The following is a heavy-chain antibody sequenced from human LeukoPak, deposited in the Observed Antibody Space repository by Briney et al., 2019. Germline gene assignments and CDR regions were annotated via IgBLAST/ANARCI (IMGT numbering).Heavy chain of an antibody. Sequence: PGRSLRLSCAASGFTFSSYAMHCVRQSPGKGLEWVAVISYDGSNKYYADSVKGRFAISRDNSKNTLYLQMNSLRAEDTAVYYCVPNCSGGSCYSGHFDYWGQGTLITVSS. CDR3: VPNCSGGSCYSGHFDY. CDR1: GFTFSSYA. CDR2: ISYDGSNK. J-gene: IGHJ4*02. D-gene: IGHD2-15*01. V-gene: IGHV3-30*09.